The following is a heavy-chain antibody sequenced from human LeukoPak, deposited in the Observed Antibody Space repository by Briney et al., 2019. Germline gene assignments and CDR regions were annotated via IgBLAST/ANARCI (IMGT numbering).Heavy chain of an antibody. J-gene: IGHJ4*02. V-gene: IGHV4-4*07. CDR3: ARCRHGNCDYFDY. Sequence: SETLSLTCTVAGGSFTSDYWSWIRQPAGKGREWNGRFYTSGTTNYNPSLKSQVTMSADTSKNQFSLKLRSVTDADTAVYCCARCRHGNCDYFDYWGQGTLVTVSS. CDR1: GGSFTSDY. D-gene: IGHD1-7*01. CDR2: FYTSGTT.